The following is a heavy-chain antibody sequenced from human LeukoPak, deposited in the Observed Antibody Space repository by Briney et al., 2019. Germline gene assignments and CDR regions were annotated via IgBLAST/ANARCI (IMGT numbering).Heavy chain of an antibody. J-gene: IGHJ4*02. CDR3: ARNTRTSFDI. CDR1: GFTFSSSW. CDR2: INPDESTT. Sequence: GGSLRLSCAASGFTFSSSWMHWVRQAPGKGLVWVSRINPDESTTTYADSVKGRFTISRDNAKNTLYLQMYSLRAEDTAVYYCARNTRTSFDIWGQGTLVTVSS. D-gene: IGHD2-2*01. V-gene: IGHV3-74*01.